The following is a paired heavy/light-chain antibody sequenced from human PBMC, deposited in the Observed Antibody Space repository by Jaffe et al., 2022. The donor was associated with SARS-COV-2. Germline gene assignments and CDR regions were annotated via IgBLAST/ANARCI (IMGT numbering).Light chain of an antibody. V-gene: IGKV1-8*01. CDR1: QGISSY. J-gene: IGKJ2*01. CDR2: AAS. Sequence: AIRMTQSPSSFSASTGDRVTITCRASQGISSYLAWYQQKPGKAPKLLIYAASTLQSGVPSRFSGSGSGTDFTLTISCLQSEDFATYYCQQYYSYPMYTFGQGTKLEIK. CDR3: QQYYSYPMYT.
Heavy chain of an antibody. D-gene: IGHD3-9*01. CDR3: AREELRYFDWFEGGVHWFDP. CDR2: TYYRSKWYN. J-gene: IGHJ5*02. CDR1: GDSVSSNSAA. V-gene: IGHV6-1*01. Sequence: QVQLQQSGPGLVKPSQTLSLTCAISGDSVSSNSAAWNWIRQSPSRGLEWLGRTYYRSKWYNDYAVSVKSRITINPDTSKNQFSLQLNSVTPEDTAVYYCAREELRYFDWFEGGVHWFDPWGQGTLVTVSS.